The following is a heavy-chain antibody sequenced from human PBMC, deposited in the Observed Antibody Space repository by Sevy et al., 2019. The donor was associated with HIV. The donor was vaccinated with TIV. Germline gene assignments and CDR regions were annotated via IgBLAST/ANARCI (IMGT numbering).Heavy chain of an antibody. CDR2: IYPGDSDT. J-gene: IGHJ4*02. V-gene: IGHV5-51*01. Sequence: GESLKSSCKGSGYSFTSYWIGWVRQMPGKGLEWMGIIYPGDSDTRYSPYFQGQVTISADKSISTAYLQWSSLKASDTAMYYCARLFPPVVVPAAASVDYWGQGTLVTVSS. D-gene: IGHD2-2*01. CDR3: ARLFPPVVVPAAASVDY. CDR1: GYSFTSYW.